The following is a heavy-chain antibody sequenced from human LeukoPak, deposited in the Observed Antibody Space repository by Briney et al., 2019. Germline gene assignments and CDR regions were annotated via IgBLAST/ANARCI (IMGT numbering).Heavy chain of an antibody. CDR1: GYSFTSYW. V-gene: IGHV5-51*01. CDR2: IYPGDSDT. Sequence: GASLKISCKGSGYSFTSYWIGWVRQMPGKGLEWMGIIYPGDSDTRYSPSFQGQVTISADKSISTAYLQWSSLKASDTAMYYCARVGYDILTGPSGYFDYWGQGTLVTVSS. CDR3: ARVGYDILTGPSGYFDY. D-gene: IGHD3-9*01. J-gene: IGHJ4*02.